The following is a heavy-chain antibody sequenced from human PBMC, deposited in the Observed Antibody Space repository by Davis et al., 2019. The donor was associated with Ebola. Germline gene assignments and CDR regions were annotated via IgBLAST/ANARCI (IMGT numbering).Heavy chain of an antibody. J-gene: IGHJ6*02. CDR3: ARRGRARGMDV. V-gene: IGHV4-59*08. CDR1: GGSISSYY. D-gene: IGHD3-16*01. CDR2: TYYSGST. Sequence: SETLSLTCTVSGGSISSYYWSWIRQPPGKGLEWIGYTYYSGSTNYNPSLKTRVTISVDTSKNQFSLKLSSVPAADTAVYYRARRGRARGMDVWGQGTTVTVSS.